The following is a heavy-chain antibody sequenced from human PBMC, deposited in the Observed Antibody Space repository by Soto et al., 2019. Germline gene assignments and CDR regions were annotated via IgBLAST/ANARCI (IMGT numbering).Heavy chain of an antibody. CDR3: AKDRGFGAGHGLEV. Sequence: EVQLLESGGGLVQPGGSLRLSCAASGFTFSSHAMSWVRQAPGKGLEWVSAISATGGTIYYADSVKGRFTISRDNSKNPPYLLMNNLRAEDTALYYCAKDRGFGAGHGLEVCGQWTTVTVSS. J-gene: IGHJ6*02. CDR2: ISATGGTI. V-gene: IGHV3-23*01. CDR1: GFTFSSHA. D-gene: IGHD3-10*01.